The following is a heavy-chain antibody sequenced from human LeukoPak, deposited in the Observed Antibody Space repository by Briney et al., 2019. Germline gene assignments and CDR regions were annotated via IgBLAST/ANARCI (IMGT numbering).Heavy chain of an antibody. CDR1: GGSFSGYY. CDR3: ARATSSIVGATGPLVAFDI. J-gene: IGHJ3*02. V-gene: IGHV4-59*10. CDR2: IYTSGST. D-gene: IGHD1-26*01. Sequence: PSETLSLTCAVYGGSFSGYYWSWIRQPAGKGLEWIGRIYTSGSTNYNPSLKSRVTILVDAYKHQFSLKLSSVTAADTAVYYCARATSSIVGATGPLVAFDIWGQGTMVTVSS.